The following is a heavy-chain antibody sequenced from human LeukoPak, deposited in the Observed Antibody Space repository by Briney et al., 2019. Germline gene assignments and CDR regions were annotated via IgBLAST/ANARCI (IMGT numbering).Heavy chain of an antibody. CDR3: ARRYSSPYYYYYMDV. V-gene: IGHV1-18*01. D-gene: IGHD6-13*01. Sequence: ASVKVSCKASGYTFTSYGISWVRQAPGQGLEWMGWISAYNGNTNYAQKLQGRVTMTTDTSTSTAYMELRSLRSDDTAVYYCARRYSSPYYYYYMDVWGKGTTVTVSS. J-gene: IGHJ6*03. CDR2: ISAYNGNT. CDR1: GYTFTSYG.